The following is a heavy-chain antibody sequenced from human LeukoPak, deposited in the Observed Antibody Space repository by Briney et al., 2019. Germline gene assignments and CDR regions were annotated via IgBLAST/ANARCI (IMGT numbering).Heavy chain of an antibody. CDR3: ARGRDRSKAGDL. CDR1: GGSFDDYY. CDR2: IHPHGIF. J-gene: IGHJ5*02. D-gene: IGHD5-24*01. V-gene: IGHV4-34*01. Sequence: SETLSLTCAVPGGSFDDYYCSWIRQPPGKGLEWIGEIHPHGIFYYNPSLTSRVTISMDTSKSQFSLRLTSVTAADTAFYYCARGRDRSKAGDLWGQGSLVIVSS.